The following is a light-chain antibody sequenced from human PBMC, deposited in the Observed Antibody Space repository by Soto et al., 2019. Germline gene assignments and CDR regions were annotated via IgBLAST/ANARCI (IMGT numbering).Light chain of an antibody. CDR3: CSYTITRTLFV. J-gene: IGLJ1*01. CDR2: EVN. Sequence: QSALTLPASVSGYPGQSITITCTGSSRDVGGYNYVSWFQYHPGRAPKLLIYEVNDRPSGISNRFSGSKSGNTASLTISGLLPEDEADYFCCSYTITRTLFVFGTGTKVTVL. V-gene: IGLV2-14*01. CDR1: SRDVGGYNY.